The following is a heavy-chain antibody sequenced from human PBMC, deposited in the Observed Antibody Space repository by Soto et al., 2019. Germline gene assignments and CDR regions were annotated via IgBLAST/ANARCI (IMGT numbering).Heavy chain of an antibody. CDR1: GGTFSSYA. CDR3: ARESLTGYSSSWREIDY. D-gene: IGHD6-13*01. Sequence: ASVKVSCKASGGTFSSYAISWVRQAPGQGLEWMGGIIPIFGTANYAQKFQGRVTITADESTSTAYMELSSLRSEDTAVYYCARESLTGYSSSWREIDYWGQGTLVTVSS. CDR2: IIPIFGTA. J-gene: IGHJ4*02. V-gene: IGHV1-69*13.